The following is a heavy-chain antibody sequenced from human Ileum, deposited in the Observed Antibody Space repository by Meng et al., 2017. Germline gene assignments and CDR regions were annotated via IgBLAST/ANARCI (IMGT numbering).Heavy chain of an antibody. Sequence: QLHAHGQVRLRPSETLSLICTFSGGSVSTRDYHWGWIRQPPGKGLEWIGYAGTNYNPSLKSRVTISVDTSKRQFSLKLTSVTAADTAVYYCARDHWGSLDYWGQGILVTVSS. CDR3: ARDHWGSLDY. CDR1: GGSVSTRDYH. J-gene: IGHJ4*02. D-gene: IGHD7-27*01. V-gene: IGHV4-61*08. CDR2: AGT.